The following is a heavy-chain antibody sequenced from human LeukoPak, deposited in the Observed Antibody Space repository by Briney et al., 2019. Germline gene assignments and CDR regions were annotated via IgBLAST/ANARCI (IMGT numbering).Heavy chain of an antibody. CDR1: GFTFSPYA. Sequence: GRSLRLSCAASGFTFSPYAMHWVRQAPGKGLEWVAVISYNGTNKYYADSVKGRFTISRDNSKNTLYLQMNSLRAEDTAVYYCARYCTNGVCSSEFDYWGQGTLVTVSS. CDR2: ISYNGTNK. D-gene: IGHD2-8*01. J-gene: IGHJ4*02. CDR3: ARYCTNGVCSSEFDY. V-gene: IGHV3-30*04.